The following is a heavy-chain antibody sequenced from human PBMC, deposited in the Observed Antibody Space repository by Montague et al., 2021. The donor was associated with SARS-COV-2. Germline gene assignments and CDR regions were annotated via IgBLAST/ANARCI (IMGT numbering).Heavy chain of an antibody. D-gene: IGHD3-3*01. CDR1: GGSISSSDYY. CDR2: VYFSGFT. Sequence: SETLSLTCTVSGGSISSSDYYWGWIRQPPGKGLEWIGSVYFSGFTYYNPSLKSRATIPVDTSKNQLSLKLSSATAADTAAYYCARHGDRAEGRLSWFDPWGQGTLVTVSS. V-gene: IGHV4-39*01. CDR3: ARHGDRAEGRLSWFDP. J-gene: IGHJ5*02.